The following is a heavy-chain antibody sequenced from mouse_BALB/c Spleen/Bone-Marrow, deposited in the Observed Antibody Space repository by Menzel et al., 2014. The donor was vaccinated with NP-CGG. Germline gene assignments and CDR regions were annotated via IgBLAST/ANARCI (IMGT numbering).Heavy chain of an antibody. CDR1: GYVFSSYW. Sequence: VQLVESGAELVRPGSSVKISCKASGYVFSSYWMNWVKQRPGQGLEWIGQIYPGDGDTNYNGKFKGEATLTADKSSSTAYRQLSSLTSEDSAVYFCAGKYGDYWGQGTTLTVSS. CDR3: AGKYGDY. CDR2: IYPGDGDT. V-gene: IGHV1-80*01. J-gene: IGHJ2*01. D-gene: IGHD2-10*02.